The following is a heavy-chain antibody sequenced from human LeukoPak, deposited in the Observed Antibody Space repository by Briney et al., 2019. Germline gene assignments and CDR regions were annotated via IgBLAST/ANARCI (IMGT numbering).Heavy chain of an antibody. J-gene: IGHJ5*02. CDR3: ARAPAVADPNWFDP. CDR2: ISYDGSNK. D-gene: IGHD6-19*01. V-gene: IGHV3-30*04. CDR1: GFTFSSYA. Sequence: GGSLRRSCAASGFTFSSYAMHWVRQAPGKGLEWVAVISYDGSNKYYADSVKGRFTISRDNSKNTLYLQMNSLRAEDTAVYYCARAPAVADPNWFDPWGQGTLVTVSS.